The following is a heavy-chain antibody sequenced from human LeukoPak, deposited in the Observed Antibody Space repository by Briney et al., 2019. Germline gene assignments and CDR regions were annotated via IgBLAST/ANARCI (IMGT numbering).Heavy chain of an antibody. J-gene: IGHJ4*02. CDR3: ARILSTGYPDY. Sequence: SETLSLTCTFSGGSISSYYWSWIRQSPGKGLEWIGYIYYSGSTNYNPSLKSRVTISVDTSKNEFSLKLSSVTAADTAVYYCARILSTGYPDYWGQGTLVTVSS. V-gene: IGHV4-59*01. CDR1: GGSISSYY. D-gene: IGHD2/OR15-2a*01. CDR2: IYYSGST.